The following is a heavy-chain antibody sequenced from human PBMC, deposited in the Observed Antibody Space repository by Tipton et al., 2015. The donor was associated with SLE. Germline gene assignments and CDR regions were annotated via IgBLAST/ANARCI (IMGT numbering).Heavy chain of an antibody. CDR3: ARARSLITGTTGGTFDY. CDR2: ISAYNGNT. Sequence: QVQLVQSGAEVKKPGASVKVSCKASGYTFTSYGISWVRQAPGQGLEWMGWISAYNGNTNYAQKLQGRVTMTTDTSTSTAYMEVRSLRSDDTAVYYCARARSLITGTTGGTFDYWGQGTLVTVSS. V-gene: IGHV1-18*04. J-gene: IGHJ4*02. CDR1: GYTFTSYG. D-gene: IGHD1-20*01.